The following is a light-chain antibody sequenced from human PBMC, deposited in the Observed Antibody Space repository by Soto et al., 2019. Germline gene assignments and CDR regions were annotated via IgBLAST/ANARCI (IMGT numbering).Light chain of an antibody. CDR1: SSDDGSYNL. CDR2: EGS. CDR3: CSYAGSSTSYG. J-gene: IGLJ1*01. Sequence: QSALTQPASVSGSPGQSITISCTGTSSDDGSYNLVSWYQQHPGKAPKLMIYEGSKRPSGVSNRFSGSKSGNTASLTISGLQAEDEAEYYCCSYAGSSTSYGFGTGTKLTGL. V-gene: IGLV2-23*01.